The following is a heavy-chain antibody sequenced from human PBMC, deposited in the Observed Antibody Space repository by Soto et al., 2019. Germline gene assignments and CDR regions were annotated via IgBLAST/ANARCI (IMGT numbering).Heavy chain of an antibody. V-gene: IGHV4-31*03. CDR2: IYYSGST. CDR1: GGSISSGGYY. D-gene: IGHD3-16*01. J-gene: IGHJ4*02. CDR3: ASIMITFGGASDY. Sequence: PSETLSLTCTVSGGSISSGGYYWSWIRQHPGKGLEWIGYIYYSGSTNYNPSLKSRVTISVDTSKNQFSLKLSSVTAADTAVYYCASIMITFGGASDYWGQGTLVTVSS.